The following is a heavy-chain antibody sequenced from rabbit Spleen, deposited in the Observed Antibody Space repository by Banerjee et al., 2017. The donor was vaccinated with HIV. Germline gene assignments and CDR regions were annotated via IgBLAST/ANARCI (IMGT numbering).Heavy chain of an antibody. CDR2: IDAGDSGFT. CDR3: ARDTSSSFSSYGMDL. D-gene: IGHD1-1*01. V-gene: IGHV1S40*01. CDR1: GVSFTISSY. J-gene: IGHJ6*01. Sequence: QSLEESGGDLVKPGASLTLTCTASGVSFTISSYMCWVRQAPGKGLEWIACIDAGDSGFTYFANWAKGRFTVSKTSSTTVTLHMTSLTAADTATYFCARDTSSSFSSYGMDLWGPGTRSPS.